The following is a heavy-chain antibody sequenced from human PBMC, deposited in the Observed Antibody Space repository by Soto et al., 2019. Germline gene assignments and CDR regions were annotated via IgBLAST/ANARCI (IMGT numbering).Heavy chain of an antibody. D-gene: IGHD3-10*01. Sequence: PSETLSLTCTVSGGSISSSSYYWGWIRQPPGKGLEWIGSIYNSGSTYYNPSLKNRVTISVDTSKNQFSLKLSSVTAADTAVYYCAKGGSGSYSNAFDSWGQGTMVT. CDR1: GGSISSSSYY. CDR2: IYNSGST. V-gene: IGHV4-39*01. J-gene: IGHJ3*02. CDR3: AKGGSGSYSNAFDS.